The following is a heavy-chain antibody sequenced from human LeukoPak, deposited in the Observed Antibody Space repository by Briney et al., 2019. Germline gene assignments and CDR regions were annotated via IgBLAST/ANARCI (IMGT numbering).Heavy chain of an antibody. Sequence: GASVKVSCKASGYTFTSYGISWVRQAPGQGLEWMGWISAYNGNTNYAQKLQDRVTMTTDTSTNTAYMELRSLRSDDTAVYYCARDLRVTAAGVLIYYYYGMDVWGQGTTVTVSS. J-gene: IGHJ6*02. CDR2: ISAYNGNT. CDR1: GYTFTSYG. V-gene: IGHV1-18*01. CDR3: ARDLRVTAAGVLIYYYYGMDV. D-gene: IGHD6-13*01.